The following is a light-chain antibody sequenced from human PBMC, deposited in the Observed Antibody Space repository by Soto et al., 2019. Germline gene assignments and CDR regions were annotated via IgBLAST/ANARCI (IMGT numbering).Light chain of an antibody. CDR1: QSVSSN. CDR2: GAS. CDR3: EPDGSSAPIT. V-gene: IGKV3D-15*01. J-gene: IGKJ5*01. Sequence: VITQSPATLTVAPGERATLSCRASQSVSSNFAWYQQKPGQAPRLLIYGASTRATGIPARFSGSGSGTEFTLTISRLEPEDFALHYCEPDGSSAPITFGQGTRLEIK.